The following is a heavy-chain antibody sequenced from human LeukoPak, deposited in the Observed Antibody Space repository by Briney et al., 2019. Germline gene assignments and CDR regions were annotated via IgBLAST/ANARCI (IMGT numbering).Heavy chain of an antibody. J-gene: IGHJ5*02. Sequence: ASVKVSCKASGYTFTSHGISWVRQAPGQGLEWMGWTSTYNGQTYYTQKFQGRVIMTTDTSRSTVYLVVRSLRSDDTAVYYCARTGVSGTLLFFHYFDPWGQGTLVTVSS. V-gene: IGHV1-18*01. CDR2: TSTYNGQT. D-gene: IGHD5/OR15-5a*01. CDR3: ARTGVSGTLLFFHYFDP. CDR1: GYTFTSHG.